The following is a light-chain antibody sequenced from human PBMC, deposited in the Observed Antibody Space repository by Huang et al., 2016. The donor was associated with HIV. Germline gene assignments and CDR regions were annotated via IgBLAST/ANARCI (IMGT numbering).Light chain of an antibody. Sequence: EIVMTQSPATLSVSPGERATLSCRASQSISSTLAWYQQKPGQAPRLLMYGASTRATGNPATFSGSGSGTEFTLTISSLQSEDFAVYYCQQYDNWPPLTFGGGTKVEIK. CDR3: QQYDNWPPLT. CDR2: GAS. J-gene: IGKJ4*01. V-gene: IGKV3D-15*01. CDR1: QSISST.